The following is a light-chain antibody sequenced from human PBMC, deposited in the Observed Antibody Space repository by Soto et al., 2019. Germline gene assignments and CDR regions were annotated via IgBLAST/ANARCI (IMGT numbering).Light chain of an antibody. V-gene: IGKV1-5*01. CDR2: DAS. CDR3: QQYHSYLT. J-gene: IGKJ1*01. Sequence: DNQINQSPSTPSASVGERVNIPLRASQTISSWLAWYQQKPGKAPKLLIYDASSLESGVPQRFSGSGSGTEFTLTISSLQTDDFSTYYCQQYHSYLTFGQGTKVDIK. CDR1: QTISSW.